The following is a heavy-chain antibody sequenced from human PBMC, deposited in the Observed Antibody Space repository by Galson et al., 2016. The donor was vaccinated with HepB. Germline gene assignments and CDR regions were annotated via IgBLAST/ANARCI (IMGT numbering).Heavy chain of an antibody. CDR1: GFTVSNHY. CDR2: IYSGGRT. D-gene: IGHD1-7*01. V-gene: IGHV3-53*01. CDR3: ARDEIAGTTGDY. Sequence: SLRLSCAASGFTVSNHYMSWVRQAPGKGLEWVSFIYSGGRTYYADSVKGRFTISRDNSKNTLYLQMNSLRAEDTAVYYCARDEIAGTTGDYWGQGTLVTVSS. J-gene: IGHJ4*02.